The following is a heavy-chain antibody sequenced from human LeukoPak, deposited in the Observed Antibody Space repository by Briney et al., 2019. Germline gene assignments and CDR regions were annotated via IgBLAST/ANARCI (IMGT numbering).Heavy chain of an antibody. CDR3: ARASPDSSGYPY. Sequence: SETLSLTCAVYGGSFSGYYWSWIRQPPGKGLEWIGEINHSGSTNYNPSLKSRVTISVDTSKNQFSLKLSSVTVADTAVYYCARASPDSSGYPYWGQGTLVTVSS. D-gene: IGHD3-22*01. V-gene: IGHV4-34*01. CDR2: INHSGST. CDR1: GGSFSGYY. J-gene: IGHJ4*02.